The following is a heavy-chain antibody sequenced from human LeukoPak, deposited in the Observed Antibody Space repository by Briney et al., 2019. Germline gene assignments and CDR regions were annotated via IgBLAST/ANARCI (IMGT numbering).Heavy chain of an antibody. CDR1: GFTVSSNY. CDR3: ARAQQWLYFDY. V-gene: IGHV3-53*01. J-gene: IGHJ4*02. CDR2: IYSGGST. Sequence: GGSLRLSCAASGFTVSSNYMSWVRQAPGKGLEWVSVIYSGGSTYYADSVKGRFTISRDNSKNTLYLQMNSRRAEDTAVYYCARAQQWLYFDYWGQGTLVTVSS. D-gene: IGHD3-22*01.